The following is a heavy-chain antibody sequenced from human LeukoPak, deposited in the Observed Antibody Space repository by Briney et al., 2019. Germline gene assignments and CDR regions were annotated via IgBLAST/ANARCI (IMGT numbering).Heavy chain of an antibody. D-gene: IGHD2-8*02. CDR2: ISSSGSTI. V-gene: IGHV3-48*03. CDR1: AFSISSYE. Sequence: GGSLRLSCVASAFSISSYELNWVRQAPGKGLEWISYISSSGSTIYYADSVKGRFTISRDNAKSSPYLEMNSLRVEDTAVYYCARDRSPGYWGQGTLVTVSS. J-gene: IGHJ4*02. CDR3: ARDRSPGY.